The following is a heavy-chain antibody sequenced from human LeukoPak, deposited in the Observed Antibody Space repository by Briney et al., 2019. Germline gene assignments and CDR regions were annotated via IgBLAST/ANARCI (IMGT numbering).Heavy chain of an antibody. V-gene: IGHV3-23*01. CDR2: ISNTGGTT. CDR3: AKSWGILSSSWYLSFDS. D-gene: IGHD6-13*01. J-gene: IGHJ4*02. CDR1: GFIFSNYA. Sequence: PGGSLRLSCAASGFIFSNYAMSWVRQTPGKGLEWVSRISNTGGTTLYADAVKGRFTISRDNSKSTLYLQMNSLRVDESAGYYWAKSWGILSSSWYLSFDSWGQGIPVTVSS.